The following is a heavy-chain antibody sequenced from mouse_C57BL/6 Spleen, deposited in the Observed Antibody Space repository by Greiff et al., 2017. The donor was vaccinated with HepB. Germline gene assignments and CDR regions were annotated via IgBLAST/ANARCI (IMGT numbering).Heavy chain of an antibody. CDR1: GFSLTSYG. J-gene: IGHJ4*01. Sequence: VQLQQSGPGLVQPSQSLSITCTVSGFSLTSYGVHWVRQSPGKGLEWLGVIWRGGSTDYNAAFMSRLSITKDNSKSQVFFIMNSLQADDTAIYYCAKTSSMITDAMDYWGQGTSVTVSS. CDR3: AKTSSMITDAMDY. V-gene: IGHV2-5*01. D-gene: IGHD2-4*01. CDR2: IWRGGST.